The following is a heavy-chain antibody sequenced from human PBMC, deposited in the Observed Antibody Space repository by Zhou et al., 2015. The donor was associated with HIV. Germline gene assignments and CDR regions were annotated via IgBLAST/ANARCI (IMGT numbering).Heavy chain of an antibody. CDR1: GGTFSSYA. J-gene: IGHJ5*02. CDR2: IIPIFGTA. CDR3: ARGADQDYGDYHRWFDP. D-gene: IGHD4-17*01. V-gene: IGHV1-69*12. Sequence: QVQLVQSGAEVKKPGSSVKVSCKASGGTFSSYAISWVRQAPGQGLEWMGGIIPIFGTANYAQKFQGRVTITADESTSTAYMELSSLRSEDTAVYYCARGADQDYGDYHRWFDPWGQGTLVTVSS.